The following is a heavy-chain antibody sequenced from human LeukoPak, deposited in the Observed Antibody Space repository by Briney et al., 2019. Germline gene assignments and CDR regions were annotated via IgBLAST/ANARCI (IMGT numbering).Heavy chain of an antibody. Sequence: SETLSLTCNVSGGSISSGGYYWSWIRQHPGKGLEWIGYIYYSGSTYYNPSLKSRVTISVDTSKNQFSLKLSSVTAADTAVYYCARRSRDGYNLYYFDYWGQGTLVTVSS. CDR2: IYYSGST. CDR3: ARRSRDGYNLYYFDY. V-gene: IGHV4-31*03. J-gene: IGHJ4*02. CDR1: GGSISSGGYY. D-gene: IGHD5-24*01.